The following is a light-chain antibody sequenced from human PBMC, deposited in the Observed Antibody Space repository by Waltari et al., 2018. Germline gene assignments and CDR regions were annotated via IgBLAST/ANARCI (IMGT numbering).Light chain of an antibody. Sequence: QSALTQPRSVSGSPGQSVTISCTGTSNDIGFYNYVSCYQQHPGKAPKVLIYDVTKRPSGVPERFSGSESGNTASLTISGLQAEDEADYYCCSYGGSYTWVFGGGTWLTVL. CDR2: DVT. V-gene: IGLV2-11*01. J-gene: IGLJ3*02. CDR1: SNDIGFYNY. CDR3: CSYGGSYTWV.